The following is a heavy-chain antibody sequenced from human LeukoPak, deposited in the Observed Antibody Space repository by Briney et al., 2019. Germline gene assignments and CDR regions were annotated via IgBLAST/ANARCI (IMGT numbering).Heavy chain of an antibody. D-gene: IGHD6-19*01. CDR3: GKSYSSDWGNYGMDV. CDR1: GFTFSRYA. V-gene: IGHV3-23*01. Sequence: GGSLRLSCAASGFTFSRYAMTWVRQAPGKGLEWVSAISESGGSTYYADSVKGRFTISRDNSKNTLFLQMNSLRDEDTAVYYCGKSYSSDWGNYGMDVWGQGTTVTVSS. CDR2: ISESGGST. J-gene: IGHJ6*02.